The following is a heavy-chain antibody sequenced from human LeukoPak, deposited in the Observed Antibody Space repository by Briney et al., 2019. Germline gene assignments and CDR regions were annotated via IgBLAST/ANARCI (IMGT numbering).Heavy chain of an antibody. CDR1: GYTFTSYG. Sequence: ASVKVSCKASGYTFTSYGISWVRQAPGQGLEWMGWINTNTGNPTYAPGFTGRFVFSLDTSVSTAYLQISTLKAEDTAVYYCARAGIVGATYSWFDPWGQGTLVTVSS. CDR2: INTNTGNP. D-gene: IGHD1-26*01. V-gene: IGHV7-4-1*02. J-gene: IGHJ5*02. CDR3: ARAGIVGATYSWFDP.